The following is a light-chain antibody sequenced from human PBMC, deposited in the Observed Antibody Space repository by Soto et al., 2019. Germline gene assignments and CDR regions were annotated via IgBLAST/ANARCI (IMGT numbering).Light chain of an antibody. Sequence: IQLTQSPSSLSASVGDRVTITCRASQGISSYLAWYQQKPGKAPELLIYAASTLQSGVPSRFSGSGSGTDFTLTIRNLQPEDFATYYCQQANSFPITFGQGTRLEIK. J-gene: IGKJ5*01. CDR2: AAS. V-gene: IGKV1-9*01. CDR3: QQANSFPIT. CDR1: QGISSY.